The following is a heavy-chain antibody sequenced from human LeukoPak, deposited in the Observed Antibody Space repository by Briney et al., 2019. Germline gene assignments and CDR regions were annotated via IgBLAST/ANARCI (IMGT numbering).Heavy chain of an antibody. J-gene: IGHJ6*03. V-gene: IGHV4-4*07. Sequence: SETLSLTCTVSGGSISSYYWSWIRQPAGKGLEWIGRIYTSGSTNYNPSLKSRVTMSVDTSKNQFSLKLSSVTAADTAVYYCARAEYQLLPNYYYYYMDVWGKGTTVTVSS. CDR1: GGSISSYY. D-gene: IGHD2-2*01. CDR3: ARAEYQLLPNYYYYYMDV. CDR2: IYTSGST.